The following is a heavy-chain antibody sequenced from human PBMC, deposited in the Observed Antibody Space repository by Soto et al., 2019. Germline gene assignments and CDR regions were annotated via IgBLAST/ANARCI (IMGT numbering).Heavy chain of an antibody. J-gene: IGHJ5*02. CDR3: ARTSVVVVAATPNWFDP. V-gene: IGHV4-31*03. CDR1: GGSISSGGYY. Sequence: QVQLQESGPGLVKPSQTLSLTCTVSGGSISSGGYYWSWIRQHPGTGLEWIGYIYYSGSTYYNPSLKSRVTISVDTSKNQFSLKLSSVTAADTAVYYCARTSVVVVAATPNWFDPWGQGPLVTVSS. CDR2: IYYSGST. D-gene: IGHD2-15*01.